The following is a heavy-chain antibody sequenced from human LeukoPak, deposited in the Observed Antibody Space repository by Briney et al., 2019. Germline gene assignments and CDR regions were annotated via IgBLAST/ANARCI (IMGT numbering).Heavy chain of an antibody. J-gene: IGHJ5*02. D-gene: IGHD3-10*01. CDR2: IIPIFGTA. Sequence: SVKVSCKASGGTFSSYAISWVRQAPGQGLEWMGGIIPIFGTANYAQKFQGRVTITADKSTSTAYMELSSLRSEDTAVYYCAREGYGSDYNWFDPWGQGTLVTVSS. CDR3: AREGYGSDYNWFDP. V-gene: IGHV1-69*06. CDR1: GGTFSSYA.